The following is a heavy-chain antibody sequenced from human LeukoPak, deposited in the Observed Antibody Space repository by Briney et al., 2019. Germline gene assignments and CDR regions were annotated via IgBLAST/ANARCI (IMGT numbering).Heavy chain of an antibody. D-gene: IGHD4-11*01. CDR1: GYTFTGYY. CDR2: INPNSGGT. Sequence: ASVKVSCKASGYTFTGYYMHWVRQAPGQGLEWMGWINPNSGGTNYAQKFQGRVTMTRDTSISTAYMELSRLRSDDTAVYYCAREPVTYYYGMDVWSQGTTVTVSS. J-gene: IGHJ6*02. V-gene: IGHV1-2*02. CDR3: AREPVTYYYGMDV.